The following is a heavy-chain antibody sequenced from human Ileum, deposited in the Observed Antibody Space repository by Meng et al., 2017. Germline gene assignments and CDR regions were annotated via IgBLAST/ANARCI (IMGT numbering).Heavy chain of an antibody. J-gene: IGHJ4*02. CDR3: ARSYCNSANCYAVGNFDY. CDR1: GDSVSSCTHY. Sequence: SETLSLTCTVSGDSVSSCTHYSGWIRQPPGKGLEWIGSIYYSGSTYYNPSLKSRVTISIDTSNNQFSLKLSSVTAADSAVYYCARSYCNSANCYAVGNFDYWGQGTMVTVSS. V-gene: IGHV4-39*07. CDR2: IYYSGST. D-gene: IGHD2-2*01.